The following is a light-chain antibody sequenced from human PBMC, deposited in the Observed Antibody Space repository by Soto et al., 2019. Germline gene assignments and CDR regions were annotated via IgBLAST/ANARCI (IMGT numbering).Light chain of an antibody. J-gene: IGKJ1*01. CDR1: QSVSSY. V-gene: IGKV3-11*01. CDR3: QQRGNWPRT. Sequence: EIVLTQSPATLSLSPGERATLSCRASQSVSSYLAWYQQKPGQAPRLLIYGASNRATGIPARFSGSGSGTDFTLTTGSLGPEDFAVYYGQQRGNWPRTFGQGTKVEIK. CDR2: GAS.